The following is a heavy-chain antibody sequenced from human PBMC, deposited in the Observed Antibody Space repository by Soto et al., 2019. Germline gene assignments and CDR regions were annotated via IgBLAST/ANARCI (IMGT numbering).Heavy chain of an antibody. Sequence: PGRSLRLCCVGSGFTFSGYWMIWGRQAPGKGLEWVTMINQDGSLKHYVDSVRGRFTISRDNSKNSLYMQMNSLTVEDTAIYYCAKYGYGSIFHLYASWSQGSQVIVS. J-gene: IGHJ5*01. CDR3: AKYGYGSIFHLYAS. CDR2: INQDGSLK. V-gene: IGHV3-7*03. CDR1: GFTFSGYW. D-gene: IGHD2-2*03.